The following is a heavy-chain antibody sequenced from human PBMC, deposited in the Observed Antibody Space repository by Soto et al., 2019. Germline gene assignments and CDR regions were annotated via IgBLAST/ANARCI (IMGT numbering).Heavy chain of an antibody. Sequence: GGSLGLSCAASGFTFCIYWMSGVRQAPGKGLEWVANIKQDGSEKYYVDSVKGRFTISRDNAKNSLYLQMNSLRAEDTAVYYCARLRCSSTSCYFYYYYYMDVWGKGTTVTVSS. CDR3: ARLRCSSTSCYFYYYYYMDV. CDR2: IKQDGSEK. D-gene: IGHD2-2*01. J-gene: IGHJ6*03. V-gene: IGHV3-7*01. CDR1: GFTFCIYW.